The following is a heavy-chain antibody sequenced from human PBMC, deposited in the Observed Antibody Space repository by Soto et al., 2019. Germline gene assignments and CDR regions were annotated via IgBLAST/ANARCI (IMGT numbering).Heavy chain of an antibody. CDR2: ISDSGGNK. CDR3: ARAFELLLPFDY. V-gene: IGHV3-23*01. D-gene: IGHD1-26*01. Sequence: EVQLLESGGGLIQPGGFLRRTCAASGFTFRSNAMCWDRQAPGTRLECVSVISDSGGNKYYADSVKDRFTISRHNSKNTSYLQMNSMRAEDTSIFHCARAFELLLPFDYWGHGNLFTVSS. J-gene: IGHJ4*01. CDR1: GFTFRSNA.